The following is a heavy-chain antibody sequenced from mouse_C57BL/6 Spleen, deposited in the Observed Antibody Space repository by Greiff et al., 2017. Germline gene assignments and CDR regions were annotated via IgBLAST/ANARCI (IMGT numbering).Heavy chain of an antibody. Sequence: QVHVKPSGAELMKPGASVKLSCKATGYTFTGYWIEWVKQRPGHGLEWIGEILPGSGSTTYNEKFKGKATFTADTSSNTAYMQLSSLTTEDSAIYYCAREGIYYGSGAPFAYWGQGTLVTVSA. V-gene: IGHV1-9*01. CDR1: GYTFTGYW. CDR3: AREGIYYGSGAPFAY. CDR2: ILPGSGST. D-gene: IGHD1-1*01. J-gene: IGHJ3*01.